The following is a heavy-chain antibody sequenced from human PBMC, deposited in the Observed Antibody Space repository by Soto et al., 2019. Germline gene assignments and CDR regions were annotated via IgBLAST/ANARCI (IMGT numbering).Heavy chain of an antibody. CDR3: AKDIFTRGDNDYYGMDV. CDR2: ISWNSGSI. Sequence: GGSLRLSCAASGFTFDDYAMHRVRQAPGKGLEWVSGISWNSGSIGDADSVNGRFTIYRDNAKNSLYLQMNSLRAEDTALYYFAKDIFTRGDNDYYGMDVWSQGTTVTVAS. D-gene: IGHD3-10*01. J-gene: IGHJ6*02. V-gene: IGHV3-9*01. CDR1: GFTFDDYA.